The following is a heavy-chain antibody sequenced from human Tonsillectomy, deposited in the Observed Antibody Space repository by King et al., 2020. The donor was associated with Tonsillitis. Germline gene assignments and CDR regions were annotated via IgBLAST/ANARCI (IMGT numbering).Heavy chain of an antibody. CDR3: ASSLGVAAAPYYYGVDV. Sequence: VQLQESGPGLVKPSQTLSLTCTVSGGSISSGNYYWSWIRQHPGKGLEWIGYIYYSGSTYYNPSLKSRITISVDTSKNQFALKLSSVPAADTAVYYCASSLGVAAAPYYYGVDVWGQGTTVTVSS. CDR1: GGSISSGNYY. D-gene: IGHD6-13*01. V-gene: IGHV4-31*03. CDR2: IYYSGST. J-gene: IGHJ6*02.